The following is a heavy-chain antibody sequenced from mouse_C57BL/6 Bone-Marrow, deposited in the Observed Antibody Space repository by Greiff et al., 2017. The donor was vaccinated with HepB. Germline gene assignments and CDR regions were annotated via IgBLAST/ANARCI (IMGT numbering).Heavy chain of an antibody. Sequence: VQLVESGAELARPGASVKLSCKASGYTFTSYGISWVKQRTGQGLEWIGEIYPRSGNTYYNEKFKGKATLTADKSSSTAYMELRSLTSEDSAVYFCAREDYYGSSYGFAYWGQGTLVTVSA. V-gene: IGHV1-81*01. J-gene: IGHJ3*01. CDR2: IYPRSGNT. CDR1: GYTFTSYG. CDR3: AREDYYGSSYGFAY. D-gene: IGHD1-1*01.